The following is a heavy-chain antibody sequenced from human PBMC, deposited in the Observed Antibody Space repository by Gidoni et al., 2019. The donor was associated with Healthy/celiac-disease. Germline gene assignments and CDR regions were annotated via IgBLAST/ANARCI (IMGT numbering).Heavy chain of an antibody. V-gene: IGHV1-18*01. Sequence: QVQLVQSGAEVKKPGSSVQVSCKASGYTFTSYGISWVRQAPGQGLEWMGWIIAYTGNTNYAQKLQGRGTMTTDTSTSTAYMELRSLRSDDTAVYYCARRRIAVAGKNDAFDIWGQGTMVTVSS. J-gene: IGHJ3*02. CDR2: IIAYTGNT. CDR1: GYTFTSYG. CDR3: ARRRIAVAGKNDAFDI. D-gene: IGHD6-19*01.